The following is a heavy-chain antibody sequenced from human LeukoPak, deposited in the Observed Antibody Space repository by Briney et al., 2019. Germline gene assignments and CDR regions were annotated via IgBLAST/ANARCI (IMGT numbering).Heavy chain of an antibody. Sequence: ASVKVSCKASGYTFTSYGISWVRQAPGQGLEWMGWISAYIGNTNYAQKLQGGVTMTTDTSTSIAYMELRSLRSDDTAVYYCARYCSSTSCSPNEHYYYYYGMDVWGQGTTVTVSS. CDR1: GYTFTSYG. J-gene: IGHJ6*02. CDR3: ARYCSSTSCSPNEHYYYYYGMDV. D-gene: IGHD2-2*01. V-gene: IGHV1-18*01. CDR2: ISAYIGNT.